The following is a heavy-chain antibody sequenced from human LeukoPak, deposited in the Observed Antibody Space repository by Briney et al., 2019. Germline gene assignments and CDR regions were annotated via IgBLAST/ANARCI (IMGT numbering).Heavy chain of an antibody. J-gene: IGHJ4*02. Sequence: SETLSLTCTVSGGSISSYYWSWIRQPPGKGLEWIGYIYYSGSTNYNPSLKSRVTISVDTSKNQFSLKLSSVTAADTAVYYCASSRFLEWFFDYWGQGTLVTVSS. CDR2: IYYSGST. CDR3: ASSRFLEWFFDY. D-gene: IGHD3-3*01. V-gene: IGHV4-59*08. CDR1: GGSISSYY.